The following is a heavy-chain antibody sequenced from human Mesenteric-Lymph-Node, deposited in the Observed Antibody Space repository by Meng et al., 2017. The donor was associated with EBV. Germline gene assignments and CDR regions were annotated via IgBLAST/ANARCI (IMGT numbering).Heavy chain of an antibody. J-gene: IGHJ4*02. CDR3: AGGDYVNQFNY. D-gene: IGHD4-17*01. V-gene: IGHV4-30-2*06. CDR1: GGSVNSGGYS. Sequence: QLQLKGSGSGLGKPSPTLSLTCTVSGGSVNSGGYSWSWIRQSPEKGLEWIGYVHHSGLTYYNPSLETRVIISLERSKNQFSLKLTSVTAADTAVYYCAGGDYVNQFNYWGQGTLVTVSS. CDR2: VHHSGLT.